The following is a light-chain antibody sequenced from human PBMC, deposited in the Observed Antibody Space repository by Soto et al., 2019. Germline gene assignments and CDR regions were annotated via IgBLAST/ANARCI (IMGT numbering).Light chain of an antibody. V-gene: IGLV2-14*01. CDR2: EVS. CDR3: NSYSSGSTLVL. J-gene: IGLJ2*01. Sequence: QSALTQPASVSGSPGQSITISCTGTSSDIGTYNYVSWYQHHPGEVPKLLISEVSIRPSGVSHRFSGSKSGNTASLTISGLQAEDEADYYCNSYSSGSTLVLFGGGTKVTVL. CDR1: SSDIGTYNY.